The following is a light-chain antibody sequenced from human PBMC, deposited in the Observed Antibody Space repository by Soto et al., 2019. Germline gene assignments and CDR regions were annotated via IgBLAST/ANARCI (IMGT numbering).Light chain of an antibody. V-gene: IGLV2-14*01. CDR2: EVS. J-gene: IGLJ1*01. Sequence: QSALAQPASVSGSPGQSVTISCTGTSSDVGAYKYVSWYQQHPGKAPKLMIYEVSNRPSGVSNRFSGSKFGNTPSLTISGLQAEDEADYYCKSYAGDSIRCVFGTGTKVTGL. CDR3: KSYAGDSIRCV. CDR1: SSDVGAYKY.